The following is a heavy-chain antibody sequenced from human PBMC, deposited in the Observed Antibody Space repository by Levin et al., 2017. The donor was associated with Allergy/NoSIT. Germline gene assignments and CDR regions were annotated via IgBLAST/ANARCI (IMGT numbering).Heavy chain of an antibody. J-gene: IGHJ6*02. D-gene: IGHD6-19*01. Sequence: ETLSLTCTVSGGSVSSGTYYWSWIRQPPGKGLEWIGYINYRGSTNYNPSLQSRVTISVDTSKHEFSLKLSSVTAADTAVYYCARNRIVVAGGTDYYYGMDVWGQGTTVTVSS. V-gene: IGHV4-61*01. CDR2: INYRGST. CDR3: ARNRIVVAGGTDYYYGMDV. CDR1: GGSVSSGTYY.